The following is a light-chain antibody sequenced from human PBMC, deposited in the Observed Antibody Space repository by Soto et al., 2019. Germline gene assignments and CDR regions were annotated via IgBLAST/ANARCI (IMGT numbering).Light chain of an antibody. CDR1: SSDVGGYNY. V-gene: IGLV2-14*01. CDR3: SSYAGSNTLYV. Sequence: QSALTQPASVSGSPGQSITISCTGTSSDVGGYNYVSWYQQHPGKAPKLMIYEVSNRPSGVSNRFSGSKSGNMASLTISGLQAEDEADYYCSSYAGSNTLYVFGTGTKVTVL. CDR2: EVS. J-gene: IGLJ1*01.